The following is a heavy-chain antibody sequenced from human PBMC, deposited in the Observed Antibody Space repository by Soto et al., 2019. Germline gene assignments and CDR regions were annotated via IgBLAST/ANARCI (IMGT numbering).Heavy chain of an antibody. CDR1: GCSISSGDYY. D-gene: IGHD1-1*01. J-gene: IGHJ6*02. CDR3: ARGDEVSNSRYYYYYYGMDV. Sequence: QVQLQESCPGLVKPSQTLSLTCTVSGCSISSGDYYWSWIRQPPVKGLEWIGYIYYSGSTSYNPSLQSRVTISVDTSKIQFSLKLSSVTAADTAVYYCARGDEVSNSRYYYYYYGMDVWGQGTTVTVSS. V-gene: IGHV4-30-4*01. CDR2: IYYSGST.